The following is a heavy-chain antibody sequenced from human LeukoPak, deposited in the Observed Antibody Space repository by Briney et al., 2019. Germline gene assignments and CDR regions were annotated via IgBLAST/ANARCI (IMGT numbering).Heavy chain of an antibody. CDR1: GFTFSSYA. J-gene: IGHJ5*02. D-gene: IGHD6-19*01. CDR2: ISGSGGST. CDR3: AKLTSSGWRGNWFDP. V-gene: IGHV3-23*01. Sequence: GGSLRLSCAASGFTFSSYAMSWVRQAPGKGLEWVSAISGSGGSTYYADSVKGRFTISRDNSKNTLYLQMNSLRAEDTAVYYCAKLTSSGWRGNWFDPWGQGTLVTVSS.